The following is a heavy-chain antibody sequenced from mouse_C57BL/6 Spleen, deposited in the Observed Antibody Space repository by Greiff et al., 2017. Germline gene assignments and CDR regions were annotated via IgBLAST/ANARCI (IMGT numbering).Heavy chain of an antibody. CDR2: IDPSDSYT. CDR3: ARGGLYGSSLAWFAY. Sequence: VQLQQPGAELVMPGASVKLSCKASGYTFTSYWMHWVKQRPGQGLEWIGEIDPSDSYTNYNQKFKGKSTLTVDKSSSTAYMQLSSLTSEDSAVYYCARGGLYGSSLAWFAYWGQGTLVTVSA. CDR1: GYTFTSYW. V-gene: IGHV1-69*01. D-gene: IGHD1-1*01. J-gene: IGHJ3*01.